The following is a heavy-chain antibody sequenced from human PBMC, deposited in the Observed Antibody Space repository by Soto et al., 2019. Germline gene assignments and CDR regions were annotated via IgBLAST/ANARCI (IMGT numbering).Heavy chain of an antibody. CDR3: ARDSGAKLSSS. CDR1: GGTFSSYR. D-gene: IGHD6-13*01. Sequence: SVKVSCKASGGTFSSYRINWVRQAPGQGLEWVGGIVPIYRTADYAQKFQGRVTITADESARTAYLEVRSLKSQDTAVYYCARDSGAKLSSSWGQGTLVTISS. J-gene: IGHJ4*02. V-gene: IGHV1-69*13. CDR2: IVPIYRTA.